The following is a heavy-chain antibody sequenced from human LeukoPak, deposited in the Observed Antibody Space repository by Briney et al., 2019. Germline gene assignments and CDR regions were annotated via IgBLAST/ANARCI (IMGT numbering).Heavy chain of an antibody. CDR2: VDHTGST. J-gene: IGHJ6*03. D-gene: IGHD1-1*01. Sequence: SETLSLTCSVSDDSITMYYWTWIRQPTGKGLEWIGYVDHTGSTNFNPSLNGRVSISRDTTKNLFSLRLRSVTAADTAVYFCARGRVSSSTWYSTYYYYFYMDVWGKGTTVTVSS. CDR1: DDSITMYY. CDR3: ARGRVSSSTWYSTYYYYFYMDV. V-gene: IGHV4-59*01.